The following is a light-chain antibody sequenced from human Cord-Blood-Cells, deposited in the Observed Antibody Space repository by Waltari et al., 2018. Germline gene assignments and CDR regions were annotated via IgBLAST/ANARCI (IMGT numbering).Light chain of an antibody. CDR2: DVS. V-gene: IGLV2-14*01. CDR1: SRDVGGYNY. Sequence: QSALTQPASVSGSPGQSITISCTGTSRDVGGYNYVSWYQPHPGKAPKLMSYDVSNRPSGVSKRFSGSKSGNTASLTISGLQAEDEADYYCSSYTSSSTLVFGTGTKVTVL. CDR3: SSYTSSSTLV. J-gene: IGLJ1*01.